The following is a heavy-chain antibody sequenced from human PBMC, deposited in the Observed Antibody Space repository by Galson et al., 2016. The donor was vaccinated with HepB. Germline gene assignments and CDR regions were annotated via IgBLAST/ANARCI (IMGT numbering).Heavy chain of an antibody. V-gene: IGHV1-46*01. D-gene: IGHD3-3*01. J-gene: IGHJ6*02. Sequence: SCKASGYNFITFYLHWVRQAPGQGLEWVAMINPVDGNTRYAQKFQGRVTTTRDTSTSTVYMELSSLRSEDTAVYYCARDAPRGYDLWHGMDVWGQGTTVTVSS. CDR2: INPVDGNT. CDR3: ARDAPRGYDLWHGMDV. CDR1: GYNFITFY.